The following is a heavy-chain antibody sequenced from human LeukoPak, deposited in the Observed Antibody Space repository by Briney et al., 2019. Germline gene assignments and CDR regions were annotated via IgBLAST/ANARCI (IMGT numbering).Heavy chain of an antibody. CDR3: ARQGYDILTGYIDAFDI. J-gene: IGHJ3*02. D-gene: IGHD3-9*01. CDR1: GASISSYY. V-gene: IGHV4-59*08. Sequence: SETLSLTCTVSGASISSYYWSWIRQPPGKGLEWIGYISGSGSTNYNPSLKSRVTISVDTSKNQFSLKLRSVTAADTAIYYCARQGYDILTGYIDAFDIWGQGTMVTVSS. CDR2: ISGSGST.